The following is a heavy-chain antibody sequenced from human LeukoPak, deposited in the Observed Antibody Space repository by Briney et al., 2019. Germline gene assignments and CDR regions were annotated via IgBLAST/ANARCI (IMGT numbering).Heavy chain of an antibody. CDR3: ARGGCGGNCYSHAEYFQY. Sequence: PSETLSLTCAVYGGSFSGYYWSWIRQPPGKGLEWIGEINHSGSTNYNPSLKSRLTISVDTSKNQFSLKLSSVTAADTAVYYCARGGCGGNCYSHAEYFQYWGQDTLVSAPS. CDR2: INHSGST. V-gene: IGHV4-34*01. J-gene: IGHJ1*01. D-gene: IGHD2-21*02. CDR1: GGSFSGYY.